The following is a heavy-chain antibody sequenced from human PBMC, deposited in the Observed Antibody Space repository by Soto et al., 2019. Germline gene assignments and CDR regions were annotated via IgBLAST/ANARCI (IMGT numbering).Heavy chain of an antibody. J-gene: IGHJ4*02. CDR1: PGSFTGYS. CDR3: ARAPQIGAMGRPFDY. V-gene: IGHV4-34*01. D-gene: IGHD5-12*01. Sequence: SQTRPRTCALDPGSFTGYSCNWVRNPPGKGLEWIGEINHSGSTNYNPSLKSRVTISLDTSKNQFSLRLTSLTAADTAVYFCARAPQIGAMGRPFDYWGKGILVTVSS. CDR2: INHSGST.